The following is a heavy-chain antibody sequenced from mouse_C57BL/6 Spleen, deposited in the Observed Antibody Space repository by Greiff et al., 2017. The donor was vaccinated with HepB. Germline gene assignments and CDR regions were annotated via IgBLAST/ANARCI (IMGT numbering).Heavy chain of an antibody. CDR1: GYAFTGYY. Sequence: VQLQQSGPELVKPGASVKISCKASGYAFTGYYMHWVKQSHGNMLDWIGYIYPYNGVSSYYQKFKGKATLTVDKSSSTAYMELRSLTSEDSAVYYCARVHYAHSYGNYFDYSFQGTTLTVSS. CDR3: ARVHYAHSYGNYFDY. J-gene: IGHJ2*01. V-gene: IGHV1-31*01. D-gene: IGHD1-1*01. CDR2: IYPYNGVS.